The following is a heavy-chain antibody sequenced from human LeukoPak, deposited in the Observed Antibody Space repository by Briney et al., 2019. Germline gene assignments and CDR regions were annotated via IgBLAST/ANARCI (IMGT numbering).Heavy chain of an antibody. D-gene: IGHD1-1*01. CDR2: INYSGSTT. V-gene: IGHV4-34*01. CDR3: AAVQLATAYFNY. Sequence: SETLSLTCAVYGASFSDSYWSWIRQPPGKGLEWIGEINYSGSTTNYNPSLKSRVTTSVDTSKNHVSLKMNSVSAADTAVYYCAAVQLATAYFNYWSQGTLVTVSS. J-gene: IGHJ4*02. CDR1: GASFSDSY.